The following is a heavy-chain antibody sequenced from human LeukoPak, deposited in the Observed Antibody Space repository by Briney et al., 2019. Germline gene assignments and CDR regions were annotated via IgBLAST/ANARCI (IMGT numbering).Heavy chain of an antibody. J-gene: IGHJ6*02. CDR3: ARDRRSSFFAMDV. Sequence: KPGGSLRLSCSASGFTFSNYAMHWVRQAPGKGLEWVSSISSGSSYIYSADSVKGRFTISRDNAKNSLYLQLNSLTAEDTAVYYCARDRRSSFFAMDVWGQGTTVTVSS. CDR1: GFTFSNYA. V-gene: IGHV3-21*01. D-gene: IGHD6-13*01. CDR2: ISSGSSYI.